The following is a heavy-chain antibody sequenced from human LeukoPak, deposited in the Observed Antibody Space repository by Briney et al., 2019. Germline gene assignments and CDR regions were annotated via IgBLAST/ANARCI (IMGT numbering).Heavy chain of an antibody. J-gene: IGHJ3*02. Sequence: SETLSLTCTVSGGSISSYYWSWIRQPPGKGLKWIGYINYSGSTNYNPSLKSRVTISVDTSKNQFSLKLSSVTAADTAVYYCARGAFYDSSGYPHDAFDIWGQGTMVTVSS. CDR3: ARGAFYDSSGYPHDAFDI. V-gene: IGHV4-59*01. CDR1: GGSISSYY. CDR2: INYSGST. D-gene: IGHD3-22*01.